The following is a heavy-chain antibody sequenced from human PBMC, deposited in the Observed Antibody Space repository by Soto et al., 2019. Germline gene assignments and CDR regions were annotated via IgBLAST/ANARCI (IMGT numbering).Heavy chain of an antibody. J-gene: IGHJ2*01. Sequence: SETLSLTCAVSGGSIGSGGYYWSWVRQHPEKGLEWIGYISDSGSTYYNPSLKSRVTMSIDPSRNQFSLNLNSVTAADTALFFCARSSQSWFFDLWGRGTLVTVSS. CDR2: ISDSGST. D-gene: IGHD4-4*01. CDR3: ARSSQSWFFDL. CDR1: GGSIGSGGYY. V-gene: IGHV4-31*11.